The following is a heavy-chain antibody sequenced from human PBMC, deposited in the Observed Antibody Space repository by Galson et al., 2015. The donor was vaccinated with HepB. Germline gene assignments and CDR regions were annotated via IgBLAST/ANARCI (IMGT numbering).Heavy chain of an antibody. J-gene: IGHJ4*02. V-gene: IGHV3-23*01. D-gene: IGHD3-10*01. Sequence: SLRLSCAASGYTFSSYAMSWVRQAPGKGLEWVSATSGSGGSTYYADSVKGRFTISRDNSKNTLYLQMNSLRAEDTAVYYCAKEGEYYYGSGSYFFSDYWGQGTLVTVSS. CDR3: AKEGEYYYGSGSYFFSDY. CDR1: GYTFSSYA. CDR2: TSGSGGST.